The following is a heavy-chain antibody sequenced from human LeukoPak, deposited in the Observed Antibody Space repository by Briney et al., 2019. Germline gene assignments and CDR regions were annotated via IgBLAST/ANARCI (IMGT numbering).Heavy chain of an antibody. CDR1: GGSISSSSYY. J-gene: IGHJ5*02. V-gene: IGHV4-39*01. CDR3: ARQCVAAAANWFDP. Sequence: SETLSLTCTVSGGSISSSSYYWGWIRQPPGKGLEWIGGIYYSGSTYYNPSLKSRVTISVDTTKNQFSLKLSSVTAADTAVYYCARQCVAAAANWFDPWGQGTLVTVSS. CDR2: IYYSGST. D-gene: IGHD6-13*01.